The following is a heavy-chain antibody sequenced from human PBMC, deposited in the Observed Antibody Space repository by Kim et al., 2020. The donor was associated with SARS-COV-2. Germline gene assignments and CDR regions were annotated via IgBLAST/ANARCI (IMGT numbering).Heavy chain of an antibody. D-gene: IGHD6-13*01. Sequence: QKFQGRVTMTRDTSISTAYMELSRLRSDDTAVYYCARGWQQLVRSGWFDPWGQGTLVTVSS. V-gene: IGHV1-2*02. CDR3: ARGWQQLVRSGWFDP. J-gene: IGHJ5*02.